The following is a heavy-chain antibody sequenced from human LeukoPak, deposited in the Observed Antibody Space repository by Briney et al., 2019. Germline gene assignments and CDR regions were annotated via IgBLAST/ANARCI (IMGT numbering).Heavy chain of an antibody. CDR2: IRNSGSST. D-gene: IGHD3-22*01. Sequence: GGSLRLSCAASGFTFSNYAMIWVRQAPGKGLEWVSVIRNSGSSTDYADSVKGRFTISRDNSKNTLYLQMNSLRAEDTAVYYCAKDPPRNRAIVDAFDIWGQGTLVTVSS. CDR1: GFTFSNYA. J-gene: IGHJ3*02. CDR3: AKDPPRNRAIVDAFDI. V-gene: IGHV3-23*01.